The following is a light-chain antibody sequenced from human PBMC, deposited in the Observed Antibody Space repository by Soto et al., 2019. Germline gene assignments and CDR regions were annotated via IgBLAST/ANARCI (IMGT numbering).Light chain of an antibody. V-gene: IGKV3-20*01. Sequence: ASQSVSSNLALYQQKPGQAPRLLIYGASTRATGVPARFSGSGSGTDFTLSISRLEPEDFAVYYRQQYGSSLTVGRGTQVDI. CDR1: QSVSSN. CDR2: GAS. CDR3: QQYGSSLT. J-gene: IGKJ4*01.